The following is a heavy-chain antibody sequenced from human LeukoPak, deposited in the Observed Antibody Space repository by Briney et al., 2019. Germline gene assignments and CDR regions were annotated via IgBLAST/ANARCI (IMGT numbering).Heavy chain of an antibody. CDR3: AKGDVVPAAPADY. Sequence: PGGSLRLSCAASGFTFNKYGMQWVRQAPGKGLEWVSVISYDGRNKYYADSVKGRFTISRDNSENTLYLQMNSLRAEDTAVYYCAKGDVVPAAPADYWGQGTLVTVSS. CDR1: GFTFNKYG. CDR2: ISYDGRNK. J-gene: IGHJ4*02. V-gene: IGHV3-30*18. D-gene: IGHD2-2*01.